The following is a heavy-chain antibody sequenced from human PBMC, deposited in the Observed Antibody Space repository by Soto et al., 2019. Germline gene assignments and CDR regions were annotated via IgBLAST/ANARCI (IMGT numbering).Heavy chain of an antibody. CDR2: IYYSGST. D-gene: IGHD3-3*01. Sequence: QVQLQESGPGLVKPSQTLSLTCTVSGGSISSGDYYWSWIRQPPGKGLEWIGYIYYSGSTYYNPSLKSRVTISVDTSKNQFSLKLSSVTAADTAVYYCARDALAHFSYYDFWSGYYSTYGMDVWGQGTTVTVSS. V-gene: IGHV4-30-4*01. CDR3: ARDALAHFSYYDFWSGYYSTYGMDV. CDR1: GGSISSGDYY. J-gene: IGHJ6*02.